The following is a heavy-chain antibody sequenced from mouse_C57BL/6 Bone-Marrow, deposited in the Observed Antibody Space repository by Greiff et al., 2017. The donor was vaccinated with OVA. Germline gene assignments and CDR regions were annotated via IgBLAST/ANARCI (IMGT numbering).Heavy chain of an antibody. Sequence: QVQLQQPGAELVKPGASVKMSCKASGYTFTSYWITWVKQRPGQGLEWIGDIYPGSGSTNYNEKFKSKATLTVDTSSSPAYMQLSSLTSEDSAVYYCAREDGYYVGAMDYWGQGTSVTVSS. J-gene: IGHJ4*01. D-gene: IGHD2-3*01. CDR3: AREDGYYVGAMDY. CDR1: GYTFTSYW. V-gene: IGHV1-55*01. CDR2: IYPGSGST.